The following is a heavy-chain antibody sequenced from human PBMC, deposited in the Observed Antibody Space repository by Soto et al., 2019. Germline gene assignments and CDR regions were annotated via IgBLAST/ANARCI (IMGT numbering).Heavy chain of an antibody. CDR3: ARDRRGRVDYYYYYYGMDV. V-gene: IGHV1-46*01. Sequence: ASVKVSCXASGYTFTSYYMHWVRQAPGQGLEWMGIINPSGGSTSYAQKFQGRVTMTRDTSTSTVYMELSSLRSEDTAVYYCARDRRGRVDYYYYYYGMDVWGQGTTVTVSS. CDR2: INPSGGST. D-gene: IGHD3-3*01. J-gene: IGHJ6*02. CDR1: GYTFTSYY.